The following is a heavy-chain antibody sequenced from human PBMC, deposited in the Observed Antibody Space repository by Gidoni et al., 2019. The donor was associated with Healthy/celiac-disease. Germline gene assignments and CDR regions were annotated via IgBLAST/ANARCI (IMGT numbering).Heavy chain of an antibody. V-gene: IGHV3-11*05. J-gene: IGHJ4*02. CDR2: ISSSSSYT. CDR3: ARSDKGYGASWTFDY. Sequence: QVQLVESGGGLVKPGGSLRLSCAASGFTFSDYYMSWIRQAPGKGLEWVSYISSSSSYTNYADSVKGRLTISRDNAKNSLYLQMNSLRAEDTAVYYCARSDKGYGASWTFDYWGQGTLVTVSS. D-gene: IGHD3-10*01. CDR1: GFTFSDYY.